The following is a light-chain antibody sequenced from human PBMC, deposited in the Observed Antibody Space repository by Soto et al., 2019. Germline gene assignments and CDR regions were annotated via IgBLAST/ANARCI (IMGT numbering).Light chain of an antibody. V-gene: IGKV3-15*01. CDR3: QQFGDSLPIT. Sequence: EVVMTQSPATLSVSPGERATLSCRASESVSRNLAWYQQKPGQAPRLLIYDASTRATGIPDRFSGSGSGTDFTLTITRLEPEDFAVYYCQQFGDSLPITFGQGTRLEIK. CDR1: ESVSRN. J-gene: IGKJ5*01. CDR2: DAS.